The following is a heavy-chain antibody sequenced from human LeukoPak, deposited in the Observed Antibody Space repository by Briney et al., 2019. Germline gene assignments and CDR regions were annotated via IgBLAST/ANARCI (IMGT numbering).Heavy chain of an antibody. Sequence: ASVKVSCKASGYTFTGYYMHWVRQAPEQGLEWMGRINPNSGGTNYAQKFQGRVTMTRDTSINTAYMELSRLRSDDTAVYYCARDRRGGLLWFGETGNWLDPWGQGTLVTVSS. D-gene: IGHD3-10*01. CDR1: GYTFTGYY. V-gene: IGHV1-2*06. CDR3: ARDRRGGLLWFGETGNWLDP. J-gene: IGHJ5*02. CDR2: INPNSGGT.